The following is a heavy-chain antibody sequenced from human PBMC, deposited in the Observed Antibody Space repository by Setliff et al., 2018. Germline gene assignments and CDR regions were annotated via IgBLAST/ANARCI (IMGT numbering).Heavy chain of an antibody. J-gene: IGHJ4*02. D-gene: IGHD5-12*01. CDR3: ARFLNPRDGYQNSPGFDF. CDR1: GYTFTSFD. Sequence: SVKVSCKASGYTFTSFDISWVRQAPGQGLEWMGGIIPIFGTSNYAHKFQGRVTITTDESRSTAYMELSSLRSEDTAVYYCARFLNPRDGYQNSPGFDFWGQGTLVTVSS. CDR2: IIPIFGTS. V-gene: IGHV1-69*05.